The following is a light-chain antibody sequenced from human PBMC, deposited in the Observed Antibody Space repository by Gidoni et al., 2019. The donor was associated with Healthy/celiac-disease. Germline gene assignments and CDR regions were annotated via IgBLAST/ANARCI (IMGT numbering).Light chain of an antibody. CDR3: QQSYSTPWT. Sequence: DIQMTQSPSSLSASVGDRGTITCRASQSISSYLNWYQQKPGKAPKLLIYAASSLQSGVPSRFSGIGSGTDFTLTISSLQPADFATYYCQQSYSTPWTFGQGTKVEIK. CDR2: AAS. J-gene: IGKJ1*01. V-gene: IGKV1-39*01. CDR1: QSISSY.